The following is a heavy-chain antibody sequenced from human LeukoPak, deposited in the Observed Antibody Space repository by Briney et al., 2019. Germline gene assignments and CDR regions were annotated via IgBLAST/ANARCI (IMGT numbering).Heavy chain of an antibody. CDR3: AHSISIFGVVIIVNWFDP. Sequence: SGPTLVNPTQTLTLTCTFSGFSFSTSGVGVGWIRQPPGKALEWLALIYWDDDKRYSPSLKSRLTITKDTSKNQVVLTMTNMDPVDTATYYCAHSISIFGVVIIVNWFDPWGQGTLVTVSS. CDR1: GFSFSTSGVG. J-gene: IGHJ5*02. V-gene: IGHV2-5*02. CDR2: IYWDDDK. D-gene: IGHD3-3*01.